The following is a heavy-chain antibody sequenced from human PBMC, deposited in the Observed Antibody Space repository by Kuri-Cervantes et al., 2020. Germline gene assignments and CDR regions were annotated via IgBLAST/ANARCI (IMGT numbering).Heavy chain of an antibody. CDR1: GGTFSSYA. CDR2: IIPIFGTA. J-gene: IGHJ4*02. CDR3: ARVRDILTGPLRY. D-gene: IGHD3-9*01. V-gene: IGHV1-69*13. Sequence: SVKVSCKASGGTFSSYAISWVRQAPGQGLEWMGGIIPIFGTANYAQKFQGRVTITADESTSTAYMELSGLRSEDTAVYYCARVRDILTGPLRYWGQGTLVTVSS.